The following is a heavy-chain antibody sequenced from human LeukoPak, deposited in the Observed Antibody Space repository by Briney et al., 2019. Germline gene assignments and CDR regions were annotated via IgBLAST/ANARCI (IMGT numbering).Heavy chain of an antibody. D-gene: IGHD6-13*01. CDR2: IYYSGST. CDR3: ARRGYTGFDY. V-gene: IGHV4-59*08. Sequence: NPSETLSLTCTVSSGSISSYYWSWIRQPPGKGLEWIGYIYYSGSTNYNPSLKSRITISLDTPKNQFSLRLSSVTAAGTAVYYCARRGYTGFDYWGQGTLVTVSS. CDR1: SGSISSYY. J-gene: IGHJ4*02.